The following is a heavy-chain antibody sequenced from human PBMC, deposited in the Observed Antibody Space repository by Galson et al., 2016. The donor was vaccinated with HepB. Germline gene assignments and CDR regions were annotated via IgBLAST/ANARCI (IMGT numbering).Heavy chain of an antibody. CDR2: ISSTSSYI. J-gene: IGHJ6*02. D-gene: IGHD2-8*01. CDR3: ARIDAQGAPHYHYGLDV. Sequence: SLRLSCAASRFTFSSYTMIWVRQAPGKGLEWVSSISSTSSYIYYADSVKGRFTISRDNAKNSLYLQMDSLRAEDTAVYFCARIDAQGAPHYHYGLDVWGQGTTVTVSS. V-gene: IGHV3-21*01. CDR1: RFTFSSYT.